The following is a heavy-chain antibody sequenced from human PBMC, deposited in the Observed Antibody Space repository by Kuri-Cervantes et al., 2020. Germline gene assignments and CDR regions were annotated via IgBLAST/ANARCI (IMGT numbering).Heavy chain of an antibody. CDR1: GFTFSSYG. CDR3: SREGSGAISWDLLDY. CDR2: IWYDGSNK. D-gene: IGHD6-13*01. J-gene: IGHJ4*02. Sequence: GGSLRPSCAPFGFTFSSYGMHWVRQAPGKGLEWVAVIWYDGSNKYYADSVKGRFTISRDNSKNSLYLQMNSLRAEDTTVYYCSREGSGAISWDLLDYWGQGTLVTVSS. V-gene: IGHV3-33*01.